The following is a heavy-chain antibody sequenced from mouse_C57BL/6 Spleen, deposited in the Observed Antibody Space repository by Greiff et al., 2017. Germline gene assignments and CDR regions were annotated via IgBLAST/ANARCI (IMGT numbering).Heavy chain of an antibody. CDR3: AREGLRQAMDY. Sequence: QVQLQQPGAELVRPGTSVKLSCKASGYTFTSYWMHWVKQRPGQGLEWIGVIDPSDSYTNYNQKFKGKATLTVDKSSSTAYMQLSSLTSEDSAVYYCAREGLRQAMDYWGQGTSVTVSS. V-gene: IGHV1-59*01. J-gene: IGHJ4*01. D-gene: IGHD2-4*01. CDR2: IDPSDSYT. CDR1: GYTFTSYW.